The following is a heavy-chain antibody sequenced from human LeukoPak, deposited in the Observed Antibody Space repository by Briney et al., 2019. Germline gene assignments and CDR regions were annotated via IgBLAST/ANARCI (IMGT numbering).Heavy chain of an antibody. Sequence: SETLSLTCTVSGGSISSYYWSWIRQPAGKGLEWIGRIYTSGSTNYNPSLKSRVTMSVDTSKNQFSLKLSSVTAADTAVYYCARGATPDPPGFHFDYWGQGTLVTVSS. CDR1: GGSISSYY. CDR3: ARGATPDPPGFHFDY. D-gene: IGHD1-26*01. V-gene: IGHV4-4*07. CDR2: IYTSGST. J-gene: IGHJ4*02.